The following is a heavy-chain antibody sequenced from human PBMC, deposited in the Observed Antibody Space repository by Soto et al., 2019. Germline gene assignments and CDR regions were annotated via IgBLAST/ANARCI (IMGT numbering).Heavy chain of an antibody. J-gene: IGHJ4*02. CDR2: ISGSGGST. CDR1: GFTFSSYA. CDR3: AKGKNPFGVVIKPCFDY. Sequence: PGGSLRPSCAASGFTFSSYAMSWFRQAPGKGLEWVSAISGSGGSTYYADSVKGRFTISRDNSKNTLYLQMNSLRAEDTAVYYCAKGKNPFGVVIKPCFDYWGQGTLVTVSS. D-gene: IGHD3-3*01. V-gene: IGHV3-23*01.